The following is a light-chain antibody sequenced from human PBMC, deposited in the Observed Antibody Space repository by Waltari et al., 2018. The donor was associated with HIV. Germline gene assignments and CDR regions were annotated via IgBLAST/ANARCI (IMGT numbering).Light chain of an antibody. CDR1: SSNIGADYD. V-gene: IGLV1-40*01. J-gene: IGLJ2*01. CDR3: QSYDRSLSASVV. Sequence: QSVLTQPPSVSGAPGQRVTISCTGGSSNIGADYDVHWYQQSPGTAPKLLIAGNKNRPSGVPDRFSASKSGTSASLAITGLQAEDEADYFCQSYDRSLSASVVFGGGTKLTVL. CDR2: GNK.